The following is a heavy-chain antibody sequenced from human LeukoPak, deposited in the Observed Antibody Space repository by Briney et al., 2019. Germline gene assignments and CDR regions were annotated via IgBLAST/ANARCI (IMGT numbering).Heavy chain of an antibody. Sequence: SETLSLTCAVYGGSFSGYYWSWIRQPPGKGLEWIGEINHSGSTNYNPSLKSRVTISVDTSKNQFSLKLSSVTAADTAVYYCARVGYYSGGSCYEHNWFDPWGQGTLVTVSS. CDR2: INHSGST. D-gene: IGHD2-15*01. CDR1: GGSFSGYY. V-gene: IGHV4-34*01. J-gene: IGHJ5*02. CDR3: ARVGYYSGGSCYEHNWFDP.